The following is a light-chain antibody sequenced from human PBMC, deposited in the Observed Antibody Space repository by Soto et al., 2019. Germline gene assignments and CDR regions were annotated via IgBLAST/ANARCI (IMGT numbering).Light chain of an antibody. J-gene: IGLJ3*02. CDR1: SSDVGGYNY. CDR3: QSYDSSLSAGV. V-gene: IGLV2-11*01. CDR2: DVS. Sequence: QSALTQPRSVSGSPGQSVTISCTGTSSDVGGYNYVSWYQQHPGKAPKLMIYDVSKRPSGVPDRFSGSKSGTSASLAITGLQAEDEADYYCQSYDSSLSAGVFGGGTKLTV.